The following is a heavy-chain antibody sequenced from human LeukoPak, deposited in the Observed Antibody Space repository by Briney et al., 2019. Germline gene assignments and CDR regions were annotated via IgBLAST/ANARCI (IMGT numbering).Heavy chain of an antibody. CDR3: ARDAVDTANAV. V-gene: IGHV3-48*01. D-gene: IGHD5-18*01. J-gene: IGHJ6*02. CDR2: ISSSSTTI. CDR1: GFTFSSYS. Sequence: GGSLRLSCAASGFTFSSYSMNWVRQAPGKGLEWVSYISSSSTTIYYADSVKGRFTVSRDNAKNSLYLQMNSLRAEATAVYYCARDAVDTANAVWGQGTTVTVSS.